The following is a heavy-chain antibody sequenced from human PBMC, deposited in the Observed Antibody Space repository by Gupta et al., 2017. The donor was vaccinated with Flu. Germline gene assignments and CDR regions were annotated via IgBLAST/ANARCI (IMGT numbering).Heavy chain of an antibody. V-gene: IGHV3-48*02. CDR2: IGSGGNT. J-gene: IGHJ1*01. D-gene: IGHD3-9*01. Sequence: DVHLVESGGDLVQPGGSLRLSCAASGVTFSACHMSWVRQAPGRGLEWLAYIGSGGNTDYADSVRGRFTISRDNAKNSLYLQMNSLRDEDTAVYYCARDFDWAFQHWGQGILVTVSS. CDR3: ARDFDWAFQH. CDR1: GVTFSACH.